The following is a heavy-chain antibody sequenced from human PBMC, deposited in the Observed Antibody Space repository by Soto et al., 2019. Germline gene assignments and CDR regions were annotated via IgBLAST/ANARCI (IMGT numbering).Heavy chain of an antibody. V-gene: IGHV3-23*01. D-gene: IGHD3-16*01. CDR1: GFTFSSYA. Sequence: XVSLRLSCAASGFTFSSYAMSWVRQAPGKGLEWVSAISGSGGSTYYADSVKGRFTISRDNSKNTLYLQMNSLRAEDTAVYYCAKRRVGGHFDYWGQGTLVIVSS. J-gene: IGHJ4*02. CDR3: AKRRVGGHFDY. CDR2: ISGSGGST.